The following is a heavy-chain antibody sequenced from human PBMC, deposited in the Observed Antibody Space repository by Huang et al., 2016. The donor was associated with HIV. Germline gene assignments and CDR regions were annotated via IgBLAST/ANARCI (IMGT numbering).Heavy chain of an antibody. CDR3: ARAPHYGSGSYYY. CDR1: GESFSGYY. Sequence: QVQLHQWGAGLLKPSETLSLTCAVYGESFSGYYWSWIRQPPGKGLEWIGEITHSGSTNYNPSLKSRVTISEETSKNQFSLKLSSVTAADTAVYYCARAPHYGSGSYYYWGQGTLVTVSS. D-gene: IGHD3-10*01. CDR2: ITHSGST. V-gene: IGHV4-34*01. J-gene: IGHJ4*02.